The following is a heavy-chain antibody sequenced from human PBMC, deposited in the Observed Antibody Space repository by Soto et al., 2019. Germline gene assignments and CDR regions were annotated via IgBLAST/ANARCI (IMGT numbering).Heavy chain of an antibody. Sequence: EVQLVESGGGLVKPGGSLRLSCAASGFTFSSYSMNWVRQAPGKGLEWVSSISSSSSYIYYADSVKGRFTISRDNAKNSLYLQMNSPRAEDTAVYYCARGGRDTSDAFDIWGQGTMVTVSS. CDR3: ARGGRDTSDAFDI. CDR2: ISSSSSYI. CDR1: GFTFSSYS. J-gene: IGHJ3*02. V-gene: IGHV3-21*01.